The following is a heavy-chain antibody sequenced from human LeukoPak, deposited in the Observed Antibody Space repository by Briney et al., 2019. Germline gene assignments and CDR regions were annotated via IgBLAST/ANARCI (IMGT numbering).Heavy chain of an antibody. J-gene: IGHJ4*02. D-gene: IGHD3-22*01. CDR2: ISSSGSTI. V-gene: IGHV3-48*03. Sequence: QPGGSLRLSCAASGFTFSNYEMNGVRQAPGKGLEWVSYISSSGSTIYADSVKGRFTISRDNAKNSLYLQMNSLRAEDTAVYYCAKDNRWGRGYYSHDYWGQGTLVTVSS. CDR1: GFTFSNYE. CDR3: AKDNRWGRGYYSHDY.